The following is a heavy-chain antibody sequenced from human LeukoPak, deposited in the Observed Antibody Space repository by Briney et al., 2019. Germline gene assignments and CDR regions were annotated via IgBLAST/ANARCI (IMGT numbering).Heavy chain of an antibody. CDR2: IDPTGGST. J-gene: IGHJ4*02. CDR1: GYTFNSYY. D-gene: IGHD2-21*02. CDR3: ARDHYHKIHSVMVTAPDY. Sequence: GASVKVSCKASGYTFNSYYMHWVRQAPGEGLEWMGIIDPTGGSTSYAQKFQGRVTMTRDTSTSTVYMELSSLRSEDTAVYYCARDHYHKIHSVMVTAPDYWGQGTLVIVSS. V-gene: IGHV1-46*02.